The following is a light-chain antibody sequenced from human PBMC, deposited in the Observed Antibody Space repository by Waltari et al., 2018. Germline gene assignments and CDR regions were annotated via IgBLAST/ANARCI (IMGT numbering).Light chain of an antibody. CDR2: AAS. CDR3: QQSLNTPPT. Sequence: DIQMTQSPSSLSASVGDRVTIPCRTSQSISNFLNWYQQKSGKAPKLLISAASSLQSGVSSRFSGSGSGTEFTLTINNLQPEDFATYYCQQSLNTPPTFGQGSRLDIK. V-gene: IGKV1-39*01. J-gene: IGKJ5*01. CDR1: QSISNF.